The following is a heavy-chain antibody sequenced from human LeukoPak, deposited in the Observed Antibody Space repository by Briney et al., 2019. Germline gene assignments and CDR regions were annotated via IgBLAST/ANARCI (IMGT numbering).Heavy chain of an antibody. CDR1: GGSFSGYY. J-gene: IGHJ4*02. CDR2: INHSGST. CDR3: ARVGYCSSTSCYPIDY. D-gene: IGHD2-2*01. V-gene: IGHV4-34*01. Sequence: PSETLSLTCAVYGGSFSGYYWSWIRQPPGKGLEWIGEINHSGSTNYNPSLKNRVTISVDTSKNQFSLKLSSVTAADTAVYYCARVGYCSSTSCYPIDYWGQGTLVTVSS.